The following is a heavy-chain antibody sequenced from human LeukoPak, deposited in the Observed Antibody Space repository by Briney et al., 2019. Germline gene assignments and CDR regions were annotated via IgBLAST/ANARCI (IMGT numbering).Heavy chain of an antibody. CDR2: ISGSSSYI. J-gene: IGHJ3*02. D-gene: IGHD3-3*01. CDR3: ARGRVEDAGAFDI. Sequence: GGPISSSGAASGSTFSSYIRNWVRQPPGKGLEWSSSISGSSSYIYYADSVKGRFTISRDNAKNSLYLQMNSLRAEDTAVYYCARGRVEDAGAFDIWGQGTMVAVSS. CDR1: GSTFSSYI. V-gene: IGHV3-21*01.